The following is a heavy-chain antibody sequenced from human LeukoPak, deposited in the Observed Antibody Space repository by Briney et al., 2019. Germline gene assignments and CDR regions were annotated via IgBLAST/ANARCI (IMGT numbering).Heavy chain of an antibody. Sequence: GGSLRLSCAASGFTFSSYSMNWVRQAPGKGLEWVSYISSSSSTIYYADSVKGRFTISRDNAKNSLNLQMNSLRAEDTAVYYCARDAPSDYTIGSNWGQGTMVTVSS. D-gene: IGHD4-11*01. CDR1: GFTFSSYS. J-gene: IGHJ3*01. CDR2: ISSSSSTI. CDR3: ARDAPSDYTIGSN. V-gene: IGHV3-48*04.